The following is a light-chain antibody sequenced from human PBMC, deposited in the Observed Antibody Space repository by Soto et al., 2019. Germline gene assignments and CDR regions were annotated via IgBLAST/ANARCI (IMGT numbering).Light chain of an antibody. V-gene: IGKV3-11*01. J-gene: IGKJ5*01. CDR3: QQRSNPIT. Sequence: EIELTQAPSTLPFSPGHRSTLSCRASQSVNSYLAWYQQKPGQAPRLLIYDASNRATGIPARFSGSGSGTDFTLTISSLEPEDFAVYYCQQRSNPITFGQGTRLEI. CDR1: QSVNSY. CDR2: DAS.